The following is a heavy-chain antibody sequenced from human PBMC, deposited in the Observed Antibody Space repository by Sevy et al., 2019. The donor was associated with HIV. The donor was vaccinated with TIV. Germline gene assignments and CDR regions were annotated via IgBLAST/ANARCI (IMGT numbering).Heavy chain of an antibody. D-gene: IGHD6-25*01. CDR2: INSYNHNR. J-gene: IGHJ5*02. CDR3: ARDLGEAALDP. V-gene: IGHV1-18*01. Sequence: ASVKVSCKASGYTFTSHGFSWVRQAPGQGLEWMGWINSYNHNRYYAQMLRGRVSMTTDTSTSTAYMELRSLRADDTAVYYCARDLGEAALDPWGQGTLVTVSS. CDR1: GYTFTSHG.